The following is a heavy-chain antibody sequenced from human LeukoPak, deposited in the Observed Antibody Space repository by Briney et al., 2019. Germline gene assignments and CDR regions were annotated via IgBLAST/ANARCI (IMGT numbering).Heavy chain of an antibody. J-gene: IGHJ4*02. CDR1: GFTFSNAW. D-gene: IGHD2-21*02. CDR2: IKSKTDGGTT. V-gene: IGHV3-15*01. CDR3: TIDQPRGRRIVVVTASTRDFDY. Sequence: PGGSLRLSCAASGFTFSNAWMSWVRQAPGKGLEWVGRIKSKTDGGTTDYAAPVKGRFTISRDDSKNTLYLQMNSLKTEDTAVYYCTIDQPRGRRIVVVTASTRDFDYWGQGTLVTVSS.